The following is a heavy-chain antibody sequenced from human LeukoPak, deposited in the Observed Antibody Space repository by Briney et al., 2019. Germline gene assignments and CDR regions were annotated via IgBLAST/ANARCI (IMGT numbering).Heavy chain of an antibody. V-gene: IGHV1-2*02. CDR1: GYTFTGYY. CDR2: INPNSGGT. J-gene: IGHJ4*02. D-gene: IGHD3-16*01. Sequence: PGASVKVSCKASGYTFTGYYMHWVRQAPGQGLEWMEWINPNSGGTNYAQKFQGRVTITTDKSTSTAYMELSSLGSEDTAIYYCASGPHALSTFPPGHYYFDHWGQGTLVTVSS. CDR3: ASGPHALSTFPPGHYYFDH.